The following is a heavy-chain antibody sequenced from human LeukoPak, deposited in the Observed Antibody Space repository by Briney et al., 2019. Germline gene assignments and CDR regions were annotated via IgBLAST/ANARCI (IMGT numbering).Heavy chain of an antibody. CDR1: GFTFSSYG. CDR2: IWYDGSNK. D-gene: IGHD3-10*01. Sequence: GRSLRLSCAASGFTFSSYGMHWGRQAPGKGLEWVAVIWYDGSNKYYADSVKGRFTISRDNSKNTLYLQMNSLRAEDTAVYYCARDPGSDGSGPDGMDVWGQGTTVTVSS. V-gene: IGHV3-33*01. CDR3: ARDPGSDGSGPDGMDV. J-gene: IGHJ6*02.